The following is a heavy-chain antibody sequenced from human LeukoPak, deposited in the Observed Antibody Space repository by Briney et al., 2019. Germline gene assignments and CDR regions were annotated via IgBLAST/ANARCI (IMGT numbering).Heavy chain of an antibody. CDR3: ARVVITTREAYGMDV. D-gene: IGHD3-22*01. CDR2: IYYSGST. CDR1: GGSISSGDYY. J-gene: IGHJ6*02. Sequence: PSETLSLTCTVSGGSISSGDYYWSWIRQPPGKGLEWIGYIYYSGSTYYNPSLKSRVTIPVDTSKNQFSLKLSSVTAADTAVYYCARVVITTREAYGMDVWGQGTTVTVSS. V-gene: IGHV4-30-4*01.